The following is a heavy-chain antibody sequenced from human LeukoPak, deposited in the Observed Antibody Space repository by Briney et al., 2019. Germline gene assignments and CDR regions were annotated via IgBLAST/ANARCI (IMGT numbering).Heavy chain of an antibody. J-gene: IGHJ5*02. V-gene: IGHV1-69*05. CDR3: ARARKGARWNWFDP. Sequence: SVKVSCKASGGTFSSYAISWVRQAPGQGLEWMGGIIPVFGTANYAQKSQGRVAITTDESTSTAYMELSSLRSEDTAVYCCARARKGARWNWFDPWGQGTLVSVSS. CDR2: IIPVFGTA. D-gene: IGHD2-15*01. CDR1: GGTFSSYA.